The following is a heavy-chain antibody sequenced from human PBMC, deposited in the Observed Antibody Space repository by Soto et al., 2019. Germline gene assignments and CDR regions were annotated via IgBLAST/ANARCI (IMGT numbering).Heavy chain of an antibody. CDR3: TTRVGSSGCCDY. CDR1: GFTFSNAW. V-gene: IGHV3-15*07. J-gene: IGHJ4*02. CDR2: IKSKTDGGTT. D-gene: IGHD6-13*01. Sequence: EVQLVESGGGLVKPGGSLRLSCAASGFTFSNAWMNWVRQAPGKGLEWVGRIKSKTDGGTTDYAAPVKGRFTISRDDSKITLELQMNSLKTEDTAVYDGTTRVGSSGCCDYWGQGTLVTVSS.